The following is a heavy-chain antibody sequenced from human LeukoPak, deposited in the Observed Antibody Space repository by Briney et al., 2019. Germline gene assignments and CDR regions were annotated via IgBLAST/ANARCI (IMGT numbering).Heavy chain of an antibody. CDR2: INHSGST. J-gene: IGHJ3*02. D-gene: IGHD3-9*01. Sequence: SETLSLICAVYGGSFSGYYWSWIRQPPGKGLEWIGEINHSGSTNYNPSLKSRVTISVDTSKNQFSLKLSSVTAADTAVYYCARGPRYFDIWGQGTMVTVSS. V-gene: IGHV4-34*01. CDR1: GGSFSGYY. CDR3: ARGPRYFDI.